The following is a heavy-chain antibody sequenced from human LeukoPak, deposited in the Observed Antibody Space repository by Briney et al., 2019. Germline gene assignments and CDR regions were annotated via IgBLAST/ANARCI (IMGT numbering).Heavy chain of an antibody. CDR2: IDGNGGST. CDR3: ARGGGYCSRTGCYGIDY. CDR1: GFTFSSYV. V-gene: IGHV3-64*01. D-gene: IGHD2-2*01. J-gene: IGHJ4*02. Sequence: PGGSLRLSCAASGFTFSSYVMHWVRQAPGKGLEYVSTIDGNGGSTYYANSVKGRFTISRDNSKSTLNLQMGSLRAEDMAVYYCARGGGYCSRTGCYGIDYWGQGTLVTVSS.